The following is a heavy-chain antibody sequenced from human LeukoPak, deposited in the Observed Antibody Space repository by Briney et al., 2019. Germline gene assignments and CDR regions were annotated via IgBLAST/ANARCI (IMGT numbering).Heavy chain of an antibody. J-gene: IGHJ4*02. CDR3: ARDWKQIFGVVIPDYFDY. CDR1: GYTFTGYY. V-gene: IGHV1-2*02. CDR2: INPNSGGT. D-gene: IGHD3-3*01. Sequence: ASVKVSCKASGYTFTGYYMHWVRQAPGQGLEWMGWINPNSGGTNYAQKFQGRVTMTRDTSISTAYMELSRLRSDDTAVYYCARDWKQIFGVVIPDYFDYWGQGTLVTVSS.